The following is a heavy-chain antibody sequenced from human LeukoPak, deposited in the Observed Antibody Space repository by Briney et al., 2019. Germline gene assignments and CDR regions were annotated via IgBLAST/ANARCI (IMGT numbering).Heavy chain of an antibody. Sequence: GGSLRLSCAASGFTFSSYWMSWVRQAPGKGLEWVANIKQDGSEKYYVDSVKGRFTISRDNAKNTLYLQMKSQRAEDTAVYYCARDRRDGYNLPDYCGQPSLVTVSS. J-gene: IGHJ4*01. CDR2: IKQDGSEK. V-gene: IGHV3-7*01. CDR1: GFTFSSYW. D-gene: IGHD5-24*01. CDR3: ARDRRDGYNLPDY.